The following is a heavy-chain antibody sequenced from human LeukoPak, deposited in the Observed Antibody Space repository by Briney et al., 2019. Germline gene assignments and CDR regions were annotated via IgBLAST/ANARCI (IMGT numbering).Heavy chain of an antibody. J-gene: IGHJ4*02. CDR3: ARGKYYDLWSGYYKDY. V-gene: IGHV1-2*02. Sequence: ASVEVSCKASGYTFTGYYMHWVRQAPGQGLEWMGWINPNSGGTNYAQKFQGRVTMTRDTSISTAYMELSRLRSDDTAVYYCARGKYYDLWSGYYKDYWGQGTLVTVSS. D-gene: IGHD3-3*01. CDR1: GYTFTGYY. CDR2: INPNSGGT.